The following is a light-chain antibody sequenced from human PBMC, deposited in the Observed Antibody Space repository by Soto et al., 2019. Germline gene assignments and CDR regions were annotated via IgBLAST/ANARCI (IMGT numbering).Light chain of an antibody. CDR1: SNDVGGYNY. CDR3: SSYTTSSTYV. Sequence: QSALTQPASVSGSPGQSITISCTGTSNDVGGYNYVSWYQQHLGKAPKLMIYEVTNRPSGISNRFSGSKSGNTASLTISGLQAEDEDDYYCSSYTTSSTYVFGTGTKVTVL. J-gene: IGLJ1*01. CDR2: EVT. V-gene: IGLV2-14*01.